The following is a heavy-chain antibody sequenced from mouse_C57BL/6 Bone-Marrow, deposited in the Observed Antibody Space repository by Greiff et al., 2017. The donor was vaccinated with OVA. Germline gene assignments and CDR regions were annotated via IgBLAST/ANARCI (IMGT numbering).Heavy chain of an antibody. V-gene: IGHV1-53*01. J-gene: IGHJ3*01. CDR3: ARDDYAAGFAY. D-gene: IGHD2-4*01. CDR1: GYTFTSYW. Sequence: QVHVKQPGTELVKPGASVKLSCKASGYTFTSYWMHWVKQRPGQGLEWIGNINPSNGGTNYNEKFKSKATLTVDKSSSTAYMQLSSLTSVDSAVYYCARDDYAAGFAYCGPATLVTVSA. CDR2: INPSNGGT.